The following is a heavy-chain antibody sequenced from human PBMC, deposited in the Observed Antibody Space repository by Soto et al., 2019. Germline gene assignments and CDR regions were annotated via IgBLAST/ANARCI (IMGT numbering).Heavy chain of an antibody. D-gene: IGHD2-15*01. CDR3: ARGGAFIGYCSGGSCYGLDY. V-gene: IGHV1-46*03. J-gene: IGHJ4*02. CDR2: INPSGGST. Sequence: QVQLVQSGAEVKKPGASVKVSCKASGYTFTSYYMHWVRQAPGQGLEWMGIINPSGGSTSYAQKFQGRGSITEETSTSTGYMELSSLKSGDTAVYYCARGGAFIGYCSGGSCYGLDYWGQGTLVTVSS. CDR1: GYTFTSYY.